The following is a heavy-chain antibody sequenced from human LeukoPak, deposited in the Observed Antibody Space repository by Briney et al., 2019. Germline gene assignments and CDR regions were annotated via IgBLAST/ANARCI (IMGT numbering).Heavy chain of an antibody. V-gene: IGHV4-34*01. CDR3: ARQSGRLRRYYYYYMDV. J-gene: IGHJ6*03. CDR2: INHSGST. CDR1: GGSFSGYY. Sequence: SETLSLTCAVYGGSFSGYYWSWIRQPPGKGLEWIGEINHSGSTNYNPSLKSRVTISVDTSKNQFSLKLSSVTAADTAVCYCARQSGRLRRYYYYYMDVWGKGTTVTVSS. D-gene: IGHD3-10*01.